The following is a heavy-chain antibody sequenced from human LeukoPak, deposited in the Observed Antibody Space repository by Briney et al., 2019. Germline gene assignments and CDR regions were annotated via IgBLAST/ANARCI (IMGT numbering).Heavy chain of an antibody. V-gene: IGHV1-69*04. J-gene: IGHJ6*02. CDR3: EITLYYNDNTGYYYGMGV. CDR2: IIRIFDRA. CDR1: GVTFNSNA. D-gene: IGHD3-22*01. Sequence: EASLNVSCTASGVTFNSNAISWVRQAPGQGLEWMGRIIRIFDRANYAEKFQGRVTITAHKSKSTAYMELSRLRSGDTAVYYCEITLYYNDNTGYYYGMGVWGQGTTVSVSS.